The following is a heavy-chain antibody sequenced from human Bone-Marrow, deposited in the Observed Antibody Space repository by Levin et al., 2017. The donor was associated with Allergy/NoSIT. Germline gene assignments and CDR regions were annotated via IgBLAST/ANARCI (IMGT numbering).Heavy chain of an antibody. CDR3: ARYHRSGWYYFDY. V-gene: IGHV3-23*01. CDR1: GFTFSDYA. D-gene: IGHD6-19*01. Sequence: GESLKISCAGSGFTFSDYAMAWVRQAPGKGLEWVSAISGDGHITYYADSVKGRFTISRDNSVHTLYLQMNSLRAEDTAVYYCARYHRSGWYYFDYWGQGTLVTVSS. J-gene: IGHJ4*02. CDR2: ISGDGHIT.